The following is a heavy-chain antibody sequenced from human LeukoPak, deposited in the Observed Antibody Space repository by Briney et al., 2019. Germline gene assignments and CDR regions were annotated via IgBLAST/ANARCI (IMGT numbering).Heavy chain of an antibody. D-gene: IGHD6-19*01. J-gene: IGHJ4*02. CDR1: GFTFSTYA. V-gene: IGHV3-23*01. Sequence: GGSLRLSCAASGFTFSTYAMNWVRQAPGKGLEWVSTISGIDTFYADSVKGRFTISRDNSKNTLYLQMISLRAEDTAVYYCTKDAPDSGGWFFFDSWGQGTLVTVSS. CDR3: TKDAPDSGGWFFFDS. CDR2: ISGIDT.